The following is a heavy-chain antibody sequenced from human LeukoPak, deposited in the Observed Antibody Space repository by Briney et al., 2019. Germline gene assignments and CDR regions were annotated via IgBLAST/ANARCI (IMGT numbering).Heavy chain of an antibody. D-gene: IGHD6-19*01. J-gene: IGHJ5*02. CDR1: GSSISGVF. Sequence: SETLSLTCTVSGSSISGVFWSWIRQPPGKGLEWIGYIYYGGSANYNPSLKSRVTISADMSKSQFSLKVKSVTTTDTAVYYCAKESRTNLPGGWYGVRFDPWGQGTLVIVSS. V-gene: IGHV4-59*01. CDR3: AKESRTNLPGGWYGVRFDP. CDR2: IYYGGSA.